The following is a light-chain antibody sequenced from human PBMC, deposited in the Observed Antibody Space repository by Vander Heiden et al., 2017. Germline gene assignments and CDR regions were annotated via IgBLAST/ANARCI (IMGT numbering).Light chain of an antibody. J-gene: IGKJ1*01. CDR2: AAN. CDR1: QDISTH. CDR3: QQSLSSPWT. Sequence: DIELTPSPSSLYVSVGDRVTITCRANQDISTHLNWYQQRPGKAPNLLIFAANTLQTGVPSTFSGSGSGTDFTLTITSLQAEHVATYYCQQSLSSPWTFGQGTKVEI. V-gene: IGKV1-39*01.